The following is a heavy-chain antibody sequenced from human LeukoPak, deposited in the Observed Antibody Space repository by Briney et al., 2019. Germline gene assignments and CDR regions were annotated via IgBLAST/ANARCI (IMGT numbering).Heavy chain of an antibody. CDR1: GYTFTVYY. J-gene: IGHJ4*02. CDR2: INPDSGGT. Sequence: ASVTVSFKASGYTFTVYYMHWVRQAPGQGREWVGWINPDSGGTNYSQKFQGRVTITRDTSIRTAYMELSRLRSDDTAVYYCARVDDRGHYYDSSGPRKLFDYWGQGTLVTVSS. V-gene: IGHV1-2*02. CDR3: ARVDDRGHYYDSSGPRKLFDY. D-gene: IGHD3-22*01.